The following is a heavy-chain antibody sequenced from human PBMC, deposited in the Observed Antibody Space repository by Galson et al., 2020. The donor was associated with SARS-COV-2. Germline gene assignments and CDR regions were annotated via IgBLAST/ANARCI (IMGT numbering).Heavy chain of an antibody. CDR1: GFSLTTSGMC. CDR3: ARIDSSGCRGNY. J-gene: IGHJ4*02. CDR2: IDWDEDK. D-gene: IGHD6-19*01. Sequence: ESGPTLVKPTQTLTLTYTFSGFSLTTSGMCVNWIRQPPGKALEWLARIDWDEDKYYTTSLKTRLTISKDTSKNQVVLTMTNMDPVDTATYYGARIDSSGCRGNYWGQGTLVTVSS. V-gene: IGHV2-70*11.